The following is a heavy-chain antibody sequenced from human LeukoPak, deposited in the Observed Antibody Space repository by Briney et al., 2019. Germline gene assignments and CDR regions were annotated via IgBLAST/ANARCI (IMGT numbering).Heavy chain of an antibody. CDR2: ISGSGGST. Sequence: GGSLRLSCAASGFTFSSYAMSWVRQAPGKGLEWVSVISGSGGSTYYADSVKGRFTISSDNSKNTVYLQMNSLRAEDTAVYYCAKVRGSGSYHLYYFDYWGQGTLVTVSS. J-gene: IGHJ4*02. D-gene: IGHD3-10*01. CDR3: AKVRGSGSYHLYYFDY. V-gene: IGHV3-23*01. CDR1: GFTFSSYA.